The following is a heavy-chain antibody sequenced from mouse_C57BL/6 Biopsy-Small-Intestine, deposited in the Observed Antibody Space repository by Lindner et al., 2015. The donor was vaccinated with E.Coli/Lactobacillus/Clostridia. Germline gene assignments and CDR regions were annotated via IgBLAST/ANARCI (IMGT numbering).Heavy chain of an antibody. J-gene: IGHJ2*01. CDR3: ARNYYGSGYDY. D-gene: IGHD1-1*01. CDR1: GFIFGDHG. V-gene: IGHV5-17*01. Sequence: LQESGGGLVKPGGSLKLSCTASGFIFGDHGMHWVRQAPEKGLEWVAYISGSSSTIFYADVLKGRFTISRDNAKNTLFLQMTSLRSEDTAIYYCARNYYGSGYDYWGQSTTLTVSS. CDR2: ISGSSSTI.